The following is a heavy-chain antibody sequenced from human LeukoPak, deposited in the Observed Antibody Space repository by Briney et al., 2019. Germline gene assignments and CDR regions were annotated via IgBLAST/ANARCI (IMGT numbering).Heavy chain of an antibody. CDR1: GGSFSGYY. V-gene: IGHV4-34*01. CDR3: ARGRRSGNWFDP. CDR2: INHSGST. J-gene: IGHJ5*02. D-gene: IGHD3-10*01. Sequence: SETLSLTCAVYGGSFSGYYWSWIRQPPGKGLEWIGEINHSGSTNYNPSLKSRVTISVDTSKNQFSLKLSSVTAADTAVYYCARGRRSGNWFDPWGQGTLVTVSS.